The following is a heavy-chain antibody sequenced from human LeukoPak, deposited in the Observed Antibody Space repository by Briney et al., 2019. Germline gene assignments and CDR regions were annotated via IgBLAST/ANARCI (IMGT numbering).Heavy chain of an antibody. CDR3: ARAEGSGSYYLYYYYGMDV. CDR2: IYYSGST. V-gene: IGHV4-59*01. CDR1: GGSISSYY. D-gene: IGHD3-10*01. Sequence: SETLSLTCTVSGGSISSYYWSWIRQPPGKGLEWIGYIYYSGSTNYNPSLKSRVTISVDTSKNQFSLKLSSVTAADTAVYYCARAEGSGSYYLYYYYGMDVWGKGTTVTVSS. J-gene: IGHJ6*04.